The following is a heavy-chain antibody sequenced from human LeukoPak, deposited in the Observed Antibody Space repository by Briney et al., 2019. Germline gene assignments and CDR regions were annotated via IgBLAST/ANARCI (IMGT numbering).Heavy chain of an antibody. D-gene: IGHD3-22*01. Sequence: ASVKVSCKASGYTFTSYYMHWVRQAPGQGLEWMGIINPSGGSTSYAQKFQGRVTMTRDMSTSTVYMELSSLRSEDTAVYYCARSQRITMIDEAFDIWGQGTMVTVSS. CDR2: INPSGGST. CDR1: GYTFTSYY. CDR3: ARSQRITMIDEAFDI. J-gene: IGHJ3*02. V-gene: IGHV1-46*01.